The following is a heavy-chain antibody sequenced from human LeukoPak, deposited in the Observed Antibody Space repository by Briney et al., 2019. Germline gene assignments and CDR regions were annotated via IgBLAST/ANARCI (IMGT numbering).Heavy chain of an antibody. CDR3: ARSPQYSSSWYWFDP. J-gene: IGHJ5*02. Sequence: GASVKVSCKASGYTFTGYYMHWLRQAPGQGLEWMGWINPNSGGTNYAQKFQGRVTMTRDTSISTAYMELSRLRSDDTAVYYCARSPQYSSSWYWFDPWGQGTLVTVSS. V-gene: IGHV1-2*02. CDR2: INPNSGGT. D-gene: IGHD6-13*01. CDR1: GYTFTGYY.